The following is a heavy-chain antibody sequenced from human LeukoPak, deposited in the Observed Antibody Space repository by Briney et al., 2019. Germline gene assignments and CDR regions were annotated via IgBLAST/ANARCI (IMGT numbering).Heavy chain of an antibody. V-gene: IGHV1-3*01. D-gene: IGHD3-22*01. J-gene: IGHJ4*02. CDR1: GYTFTSYT. CDR2: INVDKGNT. Sequence: ASVKVSCKASGYTFTSYTMHWVRQAPGQRLEWMGWINVDKGNTKYSQKFQDRVIISWDTSASTAYMELSSLRSEDTAVYYCATNYYDSSGYGSPDYWGQGTLVTVSS. CDR3: ATNYYDSSGYGSPDY.